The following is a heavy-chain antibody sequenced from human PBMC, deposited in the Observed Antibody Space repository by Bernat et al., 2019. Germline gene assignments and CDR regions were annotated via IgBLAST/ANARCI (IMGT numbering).Heavy chain of an antibody. CDR1: GFTFSNAW. J-gene: IGHJ5*02. V-gene: IGHV3-15*07. CDR3: ARGSSSWLES. D-gene: IGHD6-13*01. CDR2: IKSKTDGGTT. Sequence: EVQLVESGGGLVKPGGSLRLSCAASGFTFSNAWMNWVRQAPGKGLEWVGRIKSKTDGGTTDYAAPVKGRFTISRDDSKNTLYLQMSSLRAEDTAVYYCARGSSSWLESWGQGTLVTVSS.